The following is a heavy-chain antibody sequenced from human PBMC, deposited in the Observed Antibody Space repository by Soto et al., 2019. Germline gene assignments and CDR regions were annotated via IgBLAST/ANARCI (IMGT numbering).Heavy chain of an antibody. J-gene: IGHJ4*02. D-gene: IGHD3-3*01. V-gene: IGHV4-30-4*01. CDR2: IYYSGST. Sequence: SETLSLTCTVSGGSISSGDYYWSWIRQPPGKGLEWIGYIYYSGSTYYNPSLKSRVTISVDTSKNQFSLKLSSVTAADTAVYYCARGWSTYYDFWSGYRSHYFDYWGQGTLVTAPQ. CDR1: GGSISSGDYY. CDR3: ARGWSTYYDFWSGYRSHYFDY.